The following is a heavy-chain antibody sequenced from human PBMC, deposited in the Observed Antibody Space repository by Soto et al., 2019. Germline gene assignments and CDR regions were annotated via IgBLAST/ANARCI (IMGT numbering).Heavy chain of an antibody. CDR2: ISGGGGST. D-gene: IGHD6-19*01. V-gene: IGHV3-23*01. CDR3: ASRSSGWYFDY. CDR1: GFTFSSYA. Sequence: GGSLRLSCAASGFTFSSYAMSWVRQAPGKGLEWVSGISGGGGSTYYADSVKGRFTISRDNSKNTLYLQMNSLRADDTAVYYCASRSSGWYFDYWGQGTLVTVSS. J-gene: IGHJ4*02.